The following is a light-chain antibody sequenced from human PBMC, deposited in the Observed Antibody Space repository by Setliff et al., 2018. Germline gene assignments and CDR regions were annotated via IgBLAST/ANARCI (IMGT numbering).Light chain of an antibody. CDR1: SSDVGGYNY. V-gene: IGLV2-14*03. J-gene: IGLJ2*01. CDR2: DVT. CDR3: SSYTSIGTLIV. Sequence: QSALAQPASVSGSPGQSITISCTGTSSDVGGYNYVSWYQQHPGKAPKLMIYDVTNRPSGISNRFSGSKSDNTASLTISGLQAEDEADYYCSSYTSIGTLIVFGGGTKVTVL.